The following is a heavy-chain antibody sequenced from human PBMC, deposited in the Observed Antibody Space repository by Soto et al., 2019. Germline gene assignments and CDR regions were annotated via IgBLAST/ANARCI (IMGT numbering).Heavy chain of an antibody. CDR3: AKDSEGDYIVSWFDP. V-gene: IGHV3-23*01. CDR2: ISGSGGST. CDR1: GDSIIGGGYS. Sequence: PSGTLSLTCAVSGDSIIGGGYSWSWVRQAPGKGLEWVSAISGSGGSTYYADSVKGRFTISRDNSKNTLYLQMNSLRAEDTAVYYCAKDSEGDYIVSWFDPWGQGTLVTVSS. D-gene: IGHD4-4*01. J-gene: IGHJ5*02.